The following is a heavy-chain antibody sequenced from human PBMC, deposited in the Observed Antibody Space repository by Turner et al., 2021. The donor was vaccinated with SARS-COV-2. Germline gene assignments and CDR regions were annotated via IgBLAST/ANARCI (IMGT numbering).Heavy chain of an antibody. Sequence: EVQLLESGGDLVQTGGSLRLSCVASGFAFDNFGMTWVRQAPGKGLEWVSSINGAGRFKYYADSVKGRVTISRDNSNSTLFLQMNSLRAEDTAVYYCAKRRYGSGSSLDYWGQGTLVIVSS. CDR2: INGAGRFK. V-gene: IGHV3-23*01. J-gene: IGHJ4*02. CDR3: AKRRYGSGSSLDY. D-gene: IGHD3-10*01. CDR1: GFAFDNFG.